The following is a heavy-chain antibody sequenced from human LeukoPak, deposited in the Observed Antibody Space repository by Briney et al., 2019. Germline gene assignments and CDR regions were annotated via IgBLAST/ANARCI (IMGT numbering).Heavy chain of an antibody. D-gene: IGHD3-16*02. Sequence: GATVKVPCKASGGTFSSYAISWVRQAPGQGLEWMGGIIPIFGTANYAQKFQGRVTITADESTSTAYMELSSLRSEDTVVYYCARDLGYYDYVWGSYRPNWFDPWGQGTLVTVSS. CDR3: ARDLGYYDYVWGSYRPNWFDP. V-gene: IGHV1-69*13. J-gene: IGHJ5*02. CDR2: IIPIFGTA. CDR1: GGTFSSYA.